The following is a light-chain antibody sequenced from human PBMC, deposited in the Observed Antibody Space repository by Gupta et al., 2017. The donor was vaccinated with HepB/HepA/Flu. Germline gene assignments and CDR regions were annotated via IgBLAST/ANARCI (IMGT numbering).Light chain of an antibody. CDR2: DAS. CDR3: LQNYKVPLT. CDR1: QDIFNY. V-gene: IGKV1-33*01. Sequence: DVRMTQSPSSLSASVGDRVTITCQASQDIFNYLNWYQQKPGKAPKLLIYDASTLETGVSSRFSGSGSGTDFTFTISSLQPEDVATYYCLQNYKVPLTFGAGTKVEIK. J-gene: IGKJ4*01.